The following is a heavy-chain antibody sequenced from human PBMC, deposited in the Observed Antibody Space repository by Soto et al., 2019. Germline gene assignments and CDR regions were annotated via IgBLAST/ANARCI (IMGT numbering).Heavy chain of an antibody. Sequence: ASVKVSCKASGYTFTGYYMHWVRQAPGQGLEWMGLINPSGGSTSYAQKFQGRVTMSRDTSTSTVYMELSSLRSEDTAVYYCARGAHITIFGVVIDNWFDPWGQGTLVTVSS. V-gene: IGHV1-46*03. D-gene: IGHD3-3*01. CDR2: INPSGGST. CDR1: GYTFTGYY. CDR3: ARGAHITIFGVVIDNWFDP. J-gene: IGHJ5*02.